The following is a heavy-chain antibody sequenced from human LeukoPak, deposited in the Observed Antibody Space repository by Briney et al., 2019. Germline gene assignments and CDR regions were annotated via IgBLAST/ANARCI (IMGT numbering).Heavy chain of an antibody. CDR1: GFTFSSDA. Sequence: GGSLRLSCAASGFTFSSDAMSWVRQAPGKGLEWVSAISGSGGSTYYADSVKGRFTISRDNSKNTLYLQMNSLRAEDTAVYYCAKMLGYCSSTSCHLYYYYGMDVWGQGTTVTVSS. CDR2: ISGSGGST. J-gene: IGHJ6*02. V-gene: IGHV3-23*01. D-gene: IGHD2-2*01. CDR3: AKMLGYCSSTSCHLYYYYGMDV.